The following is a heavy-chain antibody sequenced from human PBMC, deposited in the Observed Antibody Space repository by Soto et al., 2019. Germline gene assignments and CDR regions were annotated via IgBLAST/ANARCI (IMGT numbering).Heavy chain of an antibody. CDR1: GSTFSEYG. Sequence: GLSLRLSCTASGSTFSEYGIHWVRQAPGKGLEWVAVISYGGSHKYYAGSVKGRFTISRDDSKNTVYLQMNSLKTDDTAVYYCAKEMFPRTVLDSSSPWGDFWGRGSLVTASS. D-gene: IGHD2-15*01. J-gene: IGHJ4*02. V-gene: IGHV3-30*18. CDR3: AKEMFPRTVLDSSSPWGDF. CDR2: ISYGGSHK.